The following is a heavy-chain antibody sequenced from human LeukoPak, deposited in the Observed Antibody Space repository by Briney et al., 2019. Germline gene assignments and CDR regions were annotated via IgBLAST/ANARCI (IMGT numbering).Heavy chain of an antibody. CDR3: ARSGGLWLLTYYFDY. J-gene: IGHJ4*02. V-gene: IGHV4-39*07. D-gene: IGHD3-22*01. Sequence: PSETLSLTCTVSGGSISSSIYYWGWIRQPPGKGLEWIGSIFHSGSTYYNSSLKSRLTISVDTSKNQLSLKLSSVTAADTAVYFCARSGGLWLLTYYFDYWGQGTLVTVSS. CDR1: GGSISSSIYY. CDR2: IFHSGST.